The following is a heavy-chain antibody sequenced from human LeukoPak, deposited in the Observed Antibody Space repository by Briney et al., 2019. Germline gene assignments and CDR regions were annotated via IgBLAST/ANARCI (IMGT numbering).Heavy chain of an antibody. CDR3: ARDGARGYYDSSGYIHY. D-gene: IGHD3-22*01. J-gene: IGHJ4*02. CDR2: INSDGSST. CDR1: GFTFSSYW. V-gene: IGHV3-74*01. Sequence: PGGSLRLSCAASGFTFSSYWMHWVRQAPGKGLVWVSRINSDGSSTSYADSVKGRFTISRDNAKNTLYLQMNSLRAEDTAVYYCARDGARGYYDSSGYIHYWGQGTLVTVSS.